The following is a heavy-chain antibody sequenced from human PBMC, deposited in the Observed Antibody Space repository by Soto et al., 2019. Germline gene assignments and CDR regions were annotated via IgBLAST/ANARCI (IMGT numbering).Heavy chain of an antibody. CDR3: ARGVKYGAYSRWCDP. Sequence: QVQLVQSGAEVKKPGASVKVSCKASGNTFTSYDINWVRQATGQGLEYLGWMNPNSGNTAYVQKFQGRVTITWDTSITTAYMELSGLRSEDTAVYFCARGVKYGAYSRWCDPWGQGTLVTVSS. CDR2: MNPNSGNT. CDR1: GNTFTSYD. J-gene: IGHJ5*02. D-gene: IGHD4-17*01. V-gene: IGHV1-8*01.